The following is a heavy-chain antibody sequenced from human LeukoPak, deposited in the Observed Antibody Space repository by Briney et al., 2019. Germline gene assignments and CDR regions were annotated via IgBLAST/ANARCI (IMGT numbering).Heavy chain of an antibody. CDR2: ILSSGST. CDR1: SGSINNYY. V-gene: IGHV4-59*01. Sequence: SETLSLTCTVSSGSINNYYWSWIRQTPGKGLEWIGYILSSGSTNYNPSIKSRVTISVDTSKNQFSLKLSSVTAADTAVYYCARTNQISETAFDIRGQGTMVIVSS. J-gene: IGHJ3*02. D-gene: IGHD1-14*01. CDR3: ARTNQISETAFDI.